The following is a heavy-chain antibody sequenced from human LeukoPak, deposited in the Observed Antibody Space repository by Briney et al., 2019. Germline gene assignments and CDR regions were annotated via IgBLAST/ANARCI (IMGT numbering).Heavy chain of an antibody. CDR2: IRYDGSNK. V-gene: IGHV3-30*02. J-gene: IGHJ4*02. CDR1: GFTLSSYG. D-gene: IGHD5-18*01. CDR3: AKNRYSYGPFDY. Sequence: GGSLRLSCAASGFTLSSYGMHWARQAPGKGLEWVAFIRYDGSNKYYADSVKGRFTISRDNSKNTLYLQMNSLRAEDTAVYYCAKNRYSYGPFDYWGQGTLVTVSS.